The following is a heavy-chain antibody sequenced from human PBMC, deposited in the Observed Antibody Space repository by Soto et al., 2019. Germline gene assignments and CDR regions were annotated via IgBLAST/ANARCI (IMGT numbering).Heavy chain of an antibody. CDR3: ARLVRGDTAFDY. V-gene: IGHV4-31*03. CDR1: GGSISSGGYY. D-gene: IGHD3-10*01. CDR2: IYYSGST. Sequence: QVQLQESGPGLVKPSQTMSLTCTVSGGSISSGGYYWSWIRQHPGKGLEWIGYIYYSGSTYYNPSLKSRVTISVDTSKNQFSLKLSSVTAADTAVYYCARLVRGDTAFDYWGQGTLVTVSS. J-gene: IGHJ4*02.